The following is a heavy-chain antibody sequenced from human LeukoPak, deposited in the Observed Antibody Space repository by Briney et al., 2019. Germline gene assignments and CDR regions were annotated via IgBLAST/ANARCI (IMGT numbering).Heavy chain of an antibody. CDR2: INPNSGGT. D-gene: IGHD1-26*01. V-gene: IGHV1-2*02. Sequence: ASVKVPCKASGYTFTGYYMHWVRQAPGQGLEWMGWINPNSGGTNYAQKLQGRVTMTTDTSTSTAYMELRSLRSDDTAVYYCARKGGSYYDFDYWGQGTLVTVSS. J-gene: IGHJ4*02. CDR3: ARKGGSYYDFDY. CDR1: GYTFTGYY.